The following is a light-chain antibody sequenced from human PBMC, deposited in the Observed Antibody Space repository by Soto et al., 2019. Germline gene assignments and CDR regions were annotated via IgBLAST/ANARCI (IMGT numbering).Light chain of an antibody. Sequence: DIQMTQSPSTLSASVGDRVTITCRASQSISSSLAWYQQKPGKAPKLLIYKASSLESGVPLRFSGSGSGTEFTLTISSVQPDDVATYYCQQYNSYWTFGQGTKVEIK. CDR3: QQYNSYWT. CDR2: KAS. J-gene: IGKJ1*01. V-gene: IGKV1-5*03. CDR1: QSISSS.